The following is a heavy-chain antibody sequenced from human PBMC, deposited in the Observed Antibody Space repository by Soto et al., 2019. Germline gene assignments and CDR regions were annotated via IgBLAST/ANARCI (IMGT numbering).Heavy chain of an antibody. CDR1: GFTFSSYA. V-gene: IGHV3-23*01. CDR2: ISGSGGST. CDR3: AKEGQSSNYWNYYYGMDV. D-gene: IGHD4-4*01. Sequence: GGSLRLSCAASGFTFSSYAMSWVRQAPGKGLEWVSAISGSGGSTYYADSVKGRFTISRDNSKNTLYLQMNSLRAEDTAVYCCAKEGQSSNYWNYYYGMDVWGQGTTVTVSS. J-gene: IGHJ6*02.